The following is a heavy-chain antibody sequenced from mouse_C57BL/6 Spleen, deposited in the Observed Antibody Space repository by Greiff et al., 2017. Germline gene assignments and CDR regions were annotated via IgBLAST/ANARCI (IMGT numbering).Heavy chain of an antibody. D-gene: IGHD2-3*01. CDR1: GYTFTDYN. J-gene: IGHJ1*03. Sequence: VQLQQSGPELVKPGASVKMSCKASGYTFTDYNMPWVKQSHGKSLEWIGYINPNNGGTSYNQKFKGKATLTVNKSSSTAYMELRSLTSEDSAVYYCARLGDGYRTLLIWYFDVWGTGTTVTVSS. CDR3: ARLGDGYRTLLIWYFDV. CDR2: INPNNGGT. V-gene: IGHV1-22*01.